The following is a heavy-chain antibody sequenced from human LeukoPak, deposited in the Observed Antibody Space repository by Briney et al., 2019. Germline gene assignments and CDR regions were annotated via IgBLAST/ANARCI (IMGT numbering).Heavy chain of an antibody. CDR3: ARGGIAAAPNNWFDP. V-gene: IGHV4-39*07. J-gene: IGHJ5*02. D-gene: IGHD6-13*01. CDR2: IYYSGST. CDR1: GGSISSSSYY. Sequence: SETLSLTCTVSGGSISSSSYYWGWIRQPPGKGLEWIGSIYYSGSTYYNPSLKSRVTISVDTSKNQFSLKLSSVTAADTAVYYCARGGIAAAPNNWFDPWGQGTLVTVSS.